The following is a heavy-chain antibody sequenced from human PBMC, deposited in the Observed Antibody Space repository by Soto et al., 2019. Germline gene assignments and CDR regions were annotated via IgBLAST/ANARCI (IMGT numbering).Heavy chain of an antibody. CDR2: FFYTGST. CDR1: TGSTKSFY. V-gene: IGHV4-59*08. D-gene: IGHD4-17*01. Sequence: QVQLQVSGPRLVKPSATLSLSCNVSTGSTKSFYWSWIRQTPGKGLEWIGYFFYTGSTNHNPSLMSRVTISLDMSSKQFSLRLSSVTASDTAVYYCAIKNHYGENSGVFDSWVQGTLVAVSS. CDR3: AIKNHYGENSGVFDS. J-gene: IGHJ4*02.